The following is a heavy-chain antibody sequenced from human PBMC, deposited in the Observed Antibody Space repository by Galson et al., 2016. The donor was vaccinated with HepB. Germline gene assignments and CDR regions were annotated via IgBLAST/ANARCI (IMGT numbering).Heavy chain of an antibody. CDR2: ILYDGSDK. CDR1: GFTFSSYN. V-gene: IGHV3-30*14. CDR3: ASMTGTTPGGY. D-gene: IGHD1-20*01. J-gene: IGHJ4*02. Sequence: SLRLSCAASGFTFSSYNMHWVRQAPGKGLDWVAVILYDGSDKYYADSVKGRFTIARDNSKNTLYLQMNSLRAEDTAVYYCASMTGTTPGGYWGQGTLVTVSS.